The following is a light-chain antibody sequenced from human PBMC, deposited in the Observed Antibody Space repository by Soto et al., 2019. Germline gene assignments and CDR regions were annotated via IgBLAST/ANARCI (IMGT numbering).Light chain of an antibody. Sequence: EIVLTQSPGTLSLSPGERATLSCRASQSVSSYLAWYQQKPGQVPRLLIYRASIRATGVPARFSGSGSGTEFTLTISGLQSEDVSIYFCQHYNFWPHSFGQGTKVDIK. V-gene: IGKV3-15*01. J-gene: IGKJ2*01. CDR1: QSVSSY. CDR3: QHYNFWPHS. CDR2: RAS.